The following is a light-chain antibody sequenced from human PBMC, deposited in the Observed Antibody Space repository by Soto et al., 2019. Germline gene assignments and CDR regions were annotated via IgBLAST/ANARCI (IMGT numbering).Light chain of an antibody. CDR2: GAS. J-gene: IGKJ3*01. CDR1: QSISRN. Sequence: DIQMTQSPSSLSASVGDRVTITCRASQSISRNLHWCQQKPGKAPKVLIYGASSLQSGVPSRFSASASGTDFTLTISSLQPEDFATYYCQQRYTTPFTFGPGTKVDIK. CDR3: QQRYTTPFT. V-gene: IGKV1-39*01.